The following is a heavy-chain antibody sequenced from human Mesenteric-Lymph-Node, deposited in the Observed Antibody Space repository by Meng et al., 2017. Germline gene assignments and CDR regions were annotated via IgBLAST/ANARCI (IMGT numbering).Heavy chain of an antibody. Sequence: QVQLQESGPGLVKPSATLSLTCGVSGVSISSNIRWTWVRQSPGKGLEWIGDIDDSGSTNYNPSLNSRISISLDKSKNHFSLKVNSVTAADTAVYYCARGKQDAWELLAYWGQGALVTVSS. V-gene: IGHV4-4*02. D-gene: IGHD1-26*01. CDR3: ARGKQDAWELLAY. CDR2: IDDSGST. J-gene: IGHJ4*02. CDR1: GVSISSNIR.